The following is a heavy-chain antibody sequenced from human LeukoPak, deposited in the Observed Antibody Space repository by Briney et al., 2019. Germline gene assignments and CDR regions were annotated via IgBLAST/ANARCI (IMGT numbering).Heavy chain of an antibody. V-gene: IGHV4-30-2*01. Sequence: LRLSCAASGFTFSSYAMSWVRQPPGKGLEWIGYIYHSGSTYYNPSLKSRVTISVDRSKNQFSLKLSSVTAADTAVYYCARGKYYYDSSGFHPDAFDIWGQGTMVTVSS. CDR3: ARGKYYYDSSGFHPDAFDI. CDR2: IYHSGST. J-gene: IGHJ3*02. D-gene: IGHD3-22*01. CDR1: GFTFSSYA.